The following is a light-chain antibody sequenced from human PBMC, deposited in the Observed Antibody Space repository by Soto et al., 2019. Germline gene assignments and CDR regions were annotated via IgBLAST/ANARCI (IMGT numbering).Light chain of an antibody. V-gene: IGKV1-8*01. CDR2: AAS. J-gene: IGKJ4*01. CDR3: QQYYSYPMVT. CDR1: QGISSY. Sequence: AIRMTQSPSSLSASTGDRFTITCRASQGISSYLAWYQQKPGKAPKLLIYAASTLQSGVPSRFSGSGSGTDFTLTISCLQSEDFATYYCQQYYSYPMVTFGGGTKVEIK.